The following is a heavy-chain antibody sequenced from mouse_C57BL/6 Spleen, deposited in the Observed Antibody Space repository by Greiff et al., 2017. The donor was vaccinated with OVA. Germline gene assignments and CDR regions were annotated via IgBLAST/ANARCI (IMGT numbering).Heavy chain of an antibody. CDR1: GYTFTDYE. J-gene: IGHJ2*01. CDR3: TRWNYDYSLDY. Sequence: QVQLQQSGAELVRPGASVTLSCKASGYTFTDYEMHWVKQTPVHGLEWIGAIDPETGGTAYNQKFKGKAILTADKSSSTAYMELRSLTSEDSAVYYCTRWNYDYSLDYWGQGTTLTVSS. D-gene: IGHD2-4*01. CDR2: IDPETGGT. V-gene: IGHV1-15*01.